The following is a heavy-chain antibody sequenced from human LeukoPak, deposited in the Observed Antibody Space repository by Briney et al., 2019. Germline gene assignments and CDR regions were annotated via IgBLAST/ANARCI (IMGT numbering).Heavy chain of an antibody. J-gene: IGHJ4*02. CDR1: GFTFSDYY. CDR3: AKAMVRGVIALTLDY. Sequence: GGSLRLSCAASGFTFSDYYMSWIRQAPGKGLEWVSYISSSGSTIYYADSVKGRFTISRDNAKNSLYLQMNSLRAEDTAVYYCAKAMVRGVIALTLDYWGQGTLVTVSS. V-gene: IGHV3-11*01. CDR2: ISSSGSTI. D-gene: IGHD3-10*01.